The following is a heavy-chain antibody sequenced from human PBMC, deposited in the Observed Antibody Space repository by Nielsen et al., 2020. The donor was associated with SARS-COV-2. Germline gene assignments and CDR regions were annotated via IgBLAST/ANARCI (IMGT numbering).Heavy chain of an antibody. CDR3: GGSYTTSSTHYYYYGMGV. CDR1: GGSISTYY. Sequence: SETLSLTCSVSGGSISTYYWSWIRQPAGKGLEWIGRIYTSGSTNYNPSLKSRVTMSVDTSKNQFSLKLSSVTAADTAVYYCGGSYTTSSTHYYYYGMGVWGQGTTVTVSS. D-gene: IGHD6-6*01. J-gene: IGHJ6*02. CDR2: IYTSGST. V-gene: IGHV4-4*07.